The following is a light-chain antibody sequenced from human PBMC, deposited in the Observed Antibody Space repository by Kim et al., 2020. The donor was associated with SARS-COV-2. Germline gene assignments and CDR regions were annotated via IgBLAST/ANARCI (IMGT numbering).Light chain of an antibody. CDR3: EQSSNWPPLLT. Sequence: PGDIAARSCGASQSVICYLACYQQTPGQTPRLLIYDASNRATGIPARFSGSGSVTDFTLTSSSLEPEDFAVYYCEQSSNWPPLLTFGGGTKVDIK. CDR1: QSVICY. J-gene: IGKJ4*01. V-gene: IGKV3-11*01. CDR2: DAS.